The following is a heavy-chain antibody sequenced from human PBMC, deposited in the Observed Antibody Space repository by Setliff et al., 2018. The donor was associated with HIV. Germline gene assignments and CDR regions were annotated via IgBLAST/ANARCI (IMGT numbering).Heavy chain of an antibody. D-gene: IGHD3-22*01. CDR3: ASRVYYYDSSGYLREEGFDP. CDR2: FYYSGST. V-gene: IGHV4-39*01. CDR1: GDSISRSRYY. J-gene: IGHJ5*02. Sequence: KPSETLSLTCVVSGDSISRSRYYWGWIRQPPGKGLEWIGSFYYSGSTSYNPSLKSRVTISGDTSKNQVSLRLSSVTAADTAVYYCASRVYYYDSSGYLREEGFDPWGQGTLVTVSS.